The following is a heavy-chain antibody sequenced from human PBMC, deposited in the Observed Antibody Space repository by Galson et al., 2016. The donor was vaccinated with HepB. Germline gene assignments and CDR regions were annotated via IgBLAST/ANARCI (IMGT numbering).Heavy chain of an antibody. Sequence: SVMVSCKASGGTFSNYGFNWVRQAAGQGLEWMGGIITTFGPANYAQKFQGRITIIADESTTTVYMELSSLRSEDTAVYYCATDILTGYHAFHIWGQGTMVTVSS. CDR2: IITTFGPA. CDR1: GGTFSNYG. CDR3: ATDILTGYHAFHI. V-gene: IGHV1-69*13. J-gene: IGHJ3*02. D-gene: IGHD3-9*01.